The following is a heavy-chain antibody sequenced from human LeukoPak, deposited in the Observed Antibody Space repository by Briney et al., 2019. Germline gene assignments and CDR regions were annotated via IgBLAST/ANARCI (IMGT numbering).Heavy chain of an antibody. Sequence: PGGSLTLSCAASGIAVTGNYMSWVRQPPGKGLEWVSGISGNGGSTFYADSVKGRFTISRDNSGNTLYLQMNSLRAEDTAVYYCAKVYYDSVGYYSPFDSWGQGTLVTVSS. CDR3: AKVYYDSVGYYSPFDS. CDR1: GIAVTGNY. J-gene: IGHJ4*02. CDR2: ISGNGGST. V-gene: IGHV3-23*01. D-gene: IGHD3-22*01.